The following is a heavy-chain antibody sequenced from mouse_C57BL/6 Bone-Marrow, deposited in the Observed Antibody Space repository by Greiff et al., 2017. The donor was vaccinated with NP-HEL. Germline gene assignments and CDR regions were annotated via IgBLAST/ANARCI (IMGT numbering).Heavy chain of an antibody. Sequence: APGGVDFSRYWMSWVRRAPGKGLEWIGEINPDSSTINYAPSLKDKFIISRANAKNTLYLQMSKVRSEDTALYYCARRDYGGWYFDVWGTGTTVTVSS. CDR2: INPDSSTI. CDR3: ARRDYGGWYFDV. D-gene: IGHD1-1*01. J-gene: IGHJ1*03. CDR1: GVDFSRYW. V-gene: IGHV4-1*01.